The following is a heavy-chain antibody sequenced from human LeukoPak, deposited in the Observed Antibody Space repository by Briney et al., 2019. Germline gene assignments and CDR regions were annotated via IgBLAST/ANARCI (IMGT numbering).Heavy chain of an antibody. V-gene: IGHV1-2*02. Sequence: ASVKVSCKASGYTFTGYYMHWVRQAPGQGLEWMGWINPNSGGTNYAQKFQGRVIMTRDTSISTAYMGLSRLRSDDTAVYYCARGPMELVAVSHYYYYMDVWGKGTTVTVSS. CDR2: INPNSGGT. D-gene: IGHD6-6*01. J-gene: IGHJ6*03. CDR3: ARGPMELVAVSHYYYYMDV. CDR1: GYTFTGYY.